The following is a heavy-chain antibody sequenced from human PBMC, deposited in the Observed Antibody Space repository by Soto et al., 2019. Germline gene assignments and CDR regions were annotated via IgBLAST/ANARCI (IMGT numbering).Heavy chain of an antibody. CDR3: ARDDEGGSDCDLGY. V-gene: IGHV3-30-3*01. CDR2: ISSDGINK. J-gene: IGHJ4*02. D-gene: IGHD1-26*01. CDR1: GFTFISHA. Sequence: QVQLVESGGGVVQPGRSLRLSCAVSGFTFISHAMHWVRQAPGKGLEWVALISSDGINKYYADSVKGRFTTSRDNSKIPMYLQMTSLRVEDTAVYYCARDDEGGSDCDLGYWGQGALVTVSS.